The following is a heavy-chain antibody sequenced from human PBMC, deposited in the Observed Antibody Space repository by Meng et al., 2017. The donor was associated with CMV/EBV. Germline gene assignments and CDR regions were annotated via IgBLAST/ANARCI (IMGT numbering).Heavy chain of an antibody. V-gene: IGHV1-69*01. CDR2: IIPIFGTA. CDR1: GVTFSSYA. J-gene: IGHJ4*02. Sequence: AHLVHAGASVKEPGSSVKASCKAAGVTFSSYAISWVRQDPGQGLEWMGGIIPIFGTANYAQKFQGRVTITADESTSTAYMELSSLRSEDTAVYYCARQLRLGELSPFDYWGQGTLVTVFS. CDR3: ARQLRLGELSPFDY. D-gene: IGHD3-16*02.